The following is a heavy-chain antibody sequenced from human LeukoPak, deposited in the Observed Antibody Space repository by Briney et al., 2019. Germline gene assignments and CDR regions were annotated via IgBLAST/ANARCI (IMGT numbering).Heavy chain of an antibody. D-gene: IGHD3-3*01. CDR2: IKQDGSEK. Sequence: GGSLRLSCAASGFTFSSYWMSWLRQAPGKGLVWVANIKQDGSEKYYVDSVKGRFTISRDNAKNSLYLQMTSLRAEDTSVYYWARASPPLYDSWSGYDYWGKGTLVPVSS. J-gene: IGHJ4*02. CDR1: GFTFSSYW. CDR3: ARASPPLYDSWSGYDY. V-gene: IGHV3-7*01.